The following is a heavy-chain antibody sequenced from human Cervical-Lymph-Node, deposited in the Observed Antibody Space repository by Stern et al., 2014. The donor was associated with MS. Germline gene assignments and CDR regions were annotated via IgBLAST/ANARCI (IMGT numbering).Heavy chain of an antibody. CDR1: GFIFDDFA. CDR2: ISWNSGNI. V-gene: IGHV3-9*01. CDR3: TKDIQAHYFYAMDV. Sequence: VQLVESGGGLLQPGRSLRLSCAASGFIFDDFAMHLVRQVPGKGLEWVSGISWNSGNIGYADSVKGRFTISRDNAKNSLYLQMNSLRAEDTALYYCTKDIQAHYFYAMDVWGQGTTVTVSS. D-gene: IGHD6-6*01. J-gene: IGHJ6*02.